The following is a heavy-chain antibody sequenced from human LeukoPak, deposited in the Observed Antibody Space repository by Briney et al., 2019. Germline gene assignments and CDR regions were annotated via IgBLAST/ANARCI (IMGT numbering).Heavy chain of an antibody. CDR2: INAGNGNT. J-gene: IGHJ3*02. D-gene: IGHD4-17*01. Sequence: ASVKVSCKASGYTFTSYAMHWVRQAPGQRLEWMGWINAGNGNTKYSQKFQGRVTITRDTSASTAYMELSRLRSDDTAVYYCARERDYGDLVSAFDIWGQGTMVTVSS. V-gene: IGHV1-3*01. CDR1: GYTFTSYA. CDR3: ARERDYGDLVSAFDI.